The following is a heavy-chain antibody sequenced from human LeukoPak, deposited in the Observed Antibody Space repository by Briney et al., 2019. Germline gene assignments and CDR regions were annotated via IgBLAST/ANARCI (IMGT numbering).Heavy chain of an antibody. Sequence: SETLSLTCTVSGGSISSYYWNWIRQPPGKGLEWIGYIYYSGSTNYNPSLKSRVTISVDTSKNQFSLKLSSVTAADTAVYYCARARPYSGNYRYFDYWGQGTMVTVSS. J-gene: IGHJ4*02. V-gene: IGHV4-59*01. CDR3: ARARPYSGNYRYFDY. CDR2: IYYSGST. CDR1: GGSISSYY. D-gene: IGHD1-26*01.